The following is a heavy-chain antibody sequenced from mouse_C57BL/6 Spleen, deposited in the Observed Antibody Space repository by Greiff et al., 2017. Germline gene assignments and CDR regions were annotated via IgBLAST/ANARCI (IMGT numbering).Heavy chain of an antibody. CDR2: IHPNSGST. D-gene: IGHD2-3*01. Sequence: VQLQQPGAELVKPGASVKLSCKASGYTFTSYWMHWVKQRPGQGLEWIGMIHPNSGSTNYNEKFKSKATLTVDKSSSTAYMQLSSLTSEDSAVYYSAREEYDGYYVGFAYWGQGTLVTVSA. CDR3: AREEYDGYYVGFAY. V-gene: IGHV1-64*01. J-gene: IGHJ3*01. CDR1: GYTFTSYW.